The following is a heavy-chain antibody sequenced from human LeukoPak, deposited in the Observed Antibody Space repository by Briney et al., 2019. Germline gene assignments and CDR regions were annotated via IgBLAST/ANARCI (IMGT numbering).Heavy chain of an antibody. CDR1: GYTFTGYY. J-gene: IGHJ6*03. CDR3: ARDVGPPYYYYYMDV. CDR2: INPNSGGT. V-gene: IGHV1-2*02. D-gene: IGHD2-15*01. Sequence: ASVKVSCKASGYTFTGYYIHWVRQAPGQGLEWMGWINPNSGGTNYAQKFQGRVTMTRDTSISTAYMELSRLRSDDTAVYYCARDVGPPYYYYYMDVWGKGTTVTVSS.